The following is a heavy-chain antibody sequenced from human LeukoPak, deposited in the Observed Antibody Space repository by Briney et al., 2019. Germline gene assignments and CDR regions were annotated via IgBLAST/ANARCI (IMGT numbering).Heavy chain of an antibody. Sequence: SETLPLTRTVSGGSISSYYWSWIRQPPGKGLEWIGYIYYSGSTNYNPSLKSRVTISVDTSKNQFSLKLSSVTAADTAVYYCARDHNDYGMGVWGQGTTVTVSS. CDR3: ARDHNDYGMGV. CDR2: IYYSGST. J-gene: IGHJ6*02. CDR1: GGSISSYY. D-gene: IGHD2-8*01. V-gene: IGHV4-59*12.